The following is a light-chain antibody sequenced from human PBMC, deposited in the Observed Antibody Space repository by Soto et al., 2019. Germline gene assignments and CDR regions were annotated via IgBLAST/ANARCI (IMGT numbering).Light chain of an antibody. Sequence: EVVLTQSPATLSVSPGERATLSCRASHSVGSSYLAWYQQKPGQAPRLLIYGASSRATGIPDRFSGSGSGTDFTLTISRLEPEDFAVYYCQQYGSSPWTFGQGTKVDIK. V-gene: IGKV3-20*01. CDR1: HSVGSSY. J-gene: IGKJ1*01. CDR3: QQYGSSPWT. CDR2: GAS.